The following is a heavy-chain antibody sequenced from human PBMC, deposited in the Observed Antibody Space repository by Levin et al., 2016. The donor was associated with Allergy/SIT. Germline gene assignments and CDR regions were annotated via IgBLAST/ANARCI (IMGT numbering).Heavy chain of an antibody. J-gene: IGHJ4*02. CDR3: ARQGYGGNHAFDY. V-gene: IGHV5-51*01. CDR2: IYPGDSDT. Sequence: VRQMPGKGLEWMGIIYPGDSDTRYSPSFQGQVTISADKSISTAYLQWSSLKASDTAMYYCARQGYGGNHAFDYWGQGTLVTVSS. D-gene: IGHD4-23*01.